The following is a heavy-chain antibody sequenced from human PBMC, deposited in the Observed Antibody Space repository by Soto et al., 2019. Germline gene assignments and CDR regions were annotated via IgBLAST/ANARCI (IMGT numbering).Heavy chain of an antibody. J-gene: IGHJ6*02. CDR3: ARGGFGGRPYYYYGMDV. CDR2: INPNSGGT. CDR1: GYTFTGYY. V-gene: IGHV1-2*02. Sequence: QVQLVQSGAEVKKPGASVKVSCKASGYTFTGYYMHWVRQAPGQGLEWMGWINPNSGGTNYAQKFQGRVTLPRDTSISTAYRELGRLRSDDTAVYYCARGGFGGRPYYYYGMDVWGQGTTVTVSS. D-gene: IGHD3-16*01.